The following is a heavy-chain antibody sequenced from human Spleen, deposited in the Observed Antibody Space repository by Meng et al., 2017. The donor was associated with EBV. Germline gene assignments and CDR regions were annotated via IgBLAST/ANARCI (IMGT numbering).Heavy chain of an antibody. D-gene: IGHD2-21*02. Sequence: HLRRTGPAHGLVKPSPTLSLTCTVSGGSISSGLYSWTWIRQPPGKDLEWLGAIYHTGGPYYSPSLKSRVSISVDTSKNQFSLRLSSVTAADSAIYYCARGDLDGDCYYCFDYWGQGTLVTVSS. CDR1: GGSISSGLYS. CDR3: ARGDLDGDCYYCFDY. V-gene: IGHV4-30-2*01. J-gene: IGHJ4*02. CDR2: IYHTGGP.